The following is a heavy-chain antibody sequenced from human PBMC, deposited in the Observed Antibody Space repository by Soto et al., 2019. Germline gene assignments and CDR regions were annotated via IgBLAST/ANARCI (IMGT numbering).Heavy chain of an antibody. J-gene: IGHJ3*02. V-gene: IGHV3-23*01. CDR3: ARSNFLDWYPGAFDI. CDR2: ISGSGGST. Sequence: GGSLRLSCAASGFTFSSYAMSWVRQAPGKGLEWVSAISGSGGSTYYADSVKGRFTISRDNSKNTLYLQMNSLRAEDTAVYYCARSNFLDWYPGAFDIWGQGTMVTVSS. D-gene: IGHD3-3*01. CDR1: GFTFSSYA.